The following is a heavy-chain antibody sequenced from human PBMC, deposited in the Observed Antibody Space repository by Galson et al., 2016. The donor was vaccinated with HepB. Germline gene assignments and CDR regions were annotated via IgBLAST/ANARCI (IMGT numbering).Heavy chain of an antibody. Sequence: SLRLSCAASGFTFSNYAMSWVRQAPGKGLEWVSTISSSGGSTYYADSVKGRFTISRDNSKNTLYLQMNSLRAEDTAVYYCAKETPMVATPYYMDVWGKGTTGTVSS. CDR3: AKETPMVATPYYMDV. D-gene: IGHD5-12*01. CDR2: ISSSGGST. CDR1: GFTFSNYA. V-gene: IGHV3-23*01. J-gene: IGHJ6*03.